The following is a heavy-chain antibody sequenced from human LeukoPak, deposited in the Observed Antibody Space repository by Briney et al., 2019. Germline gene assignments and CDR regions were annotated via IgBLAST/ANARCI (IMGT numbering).Heavy chain of an antibody. D-gene: IGHD2-2*02. CDR3: ARDTLDIVVVPAAIRYYYYYGMDV. Sequence: ASVTVSCTASVYTFTSYGISCVRQAPGQGLEWMGWISAYNGNTNYAQKLQGRVTMTTDTSTSTAYMEVRSLRSDATAVYYCARDTLDIVVVPAAIRYYYYYGMDVWGQGTTVTVSS. V-gene: IGHV1-18*01. CDR1: VYTFTSYG. CDR2: ISAYNGNT. J-gene: IGHJ6*02.